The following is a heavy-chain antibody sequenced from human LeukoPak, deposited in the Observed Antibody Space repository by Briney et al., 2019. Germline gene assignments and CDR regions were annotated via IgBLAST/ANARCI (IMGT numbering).Heavy chain of an antibody. CDR2: IYYSGST. V-gene: IGHV4-39*01. CDR1: GGSISSSSYY. D-gene: IGHD3-22*01. J-gene: IGHJ2*01. CDR3: ARGITMIVVVIHDWYFDL. Sequence: SETLSLTCTVSGGSISSSSYYWGWIRQPPGKRLEWIGSIYYSGSTSYNPSLKSRVTISVDTSKNQFSLKLSSVTAADTAVYYCARGITMIVVVIHDWYFDLWGRGTLVTVSS.